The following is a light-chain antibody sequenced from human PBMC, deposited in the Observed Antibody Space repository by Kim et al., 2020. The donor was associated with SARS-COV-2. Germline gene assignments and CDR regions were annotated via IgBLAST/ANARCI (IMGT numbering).Light chain of an antibody. CDR1: KLGNES. CDR3: QAWDSSTNVV. CDR2: QDT. Sequence: VSPGQTGCITCSGHKLGNESVSWYEQKPGQFPVLVIYQDTKRPSGIPGRFSGSNSGNTATLTISGTQTMDEGDYYLQAWDSSTNVVFGGGTKLTVL. J-gene: IGLJ3*02. V-gene: IGLV3-1*01.